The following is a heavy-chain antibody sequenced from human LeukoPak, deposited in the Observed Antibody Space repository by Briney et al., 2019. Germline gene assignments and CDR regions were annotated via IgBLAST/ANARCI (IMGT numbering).Heavy chain of an antibody. J-gene: IGHJ4*02. CDR2: ISSSSSYI. Sequence: GGSLRLSCAASGFTFSSFSMSWVRQAPGKGLEWVSSISSSSSYIYYADSVKGRFTISRDNAENSLYLQMNSLRAEDTAVYYCARDRGGYTYGFNYWGQGTLVTVSS. D-gene: IGHD5-18*01. CDR3: ARDRGGYTYGFNY. V-gene: IGHV3-21*01. CDR1: GFTFSSFS.